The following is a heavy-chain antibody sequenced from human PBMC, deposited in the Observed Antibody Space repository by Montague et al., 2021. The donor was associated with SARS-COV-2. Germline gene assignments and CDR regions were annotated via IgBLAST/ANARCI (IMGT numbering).Heavy chain of an antibody. V-gene: IGHV6-1*01. Sequence: CAISGDSVAENSSAWNGLRHALSRGVELLGGPFFRTEWNYHYADSVKSRITIDPDTSKNQVSLQLRSVTTEDTAVYFCARVRHLGRGMDVWGQGTPVTVSS. D-gene: IGHD7-27*01. CDR2: PFFRTEWNY. CDR1: GDSVAENSSA. J-gene: IGHJ6*02. CDR3: ARVRHLGRGMDV.